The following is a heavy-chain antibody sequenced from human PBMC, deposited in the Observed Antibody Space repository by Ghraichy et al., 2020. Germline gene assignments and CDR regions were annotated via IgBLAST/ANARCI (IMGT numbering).Heavy chain of an antibody. CDR3: ARLYDSGSGSYYKY. CDR2: IYPGDSDT. J-gene: IGHJ4*02. D-gene: IGHD3-10*01. Sequence: GESLNISCKASGYSFTNYWIGWVRQMPGKGLEWMGIIYPGDSDTRYRPSFQGQVTISADKSLSTAYLQWSSLKASDTAIYYCARLYDSGSGSYYKYWGQGTLVTVSS. CDR1: GYSFTNYW. V-gene: IGHV5-51*01.